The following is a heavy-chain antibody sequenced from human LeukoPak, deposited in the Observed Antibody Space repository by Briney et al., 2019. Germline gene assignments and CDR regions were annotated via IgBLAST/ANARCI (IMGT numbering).Heavy chain of an antibody. D-gene: IGHD3-10*01. CDR1: GGSISSYY. CDR3: ATGGYGSGSYPLDFQH. Sequence: SETLSLTCTVSGGSISSYYWSWIRQPPGKGLEWIGYIYYGGSTIYNPSLKSRVTVSVDTSKNQFSLKLSSVTAADTAVYYCATGGYGSGSYPLDFQHWGQGTLVTVSS. J-gene: IGHJ1*01. V-gene: IGHV4-59*01. CDR2: IYYGGST.